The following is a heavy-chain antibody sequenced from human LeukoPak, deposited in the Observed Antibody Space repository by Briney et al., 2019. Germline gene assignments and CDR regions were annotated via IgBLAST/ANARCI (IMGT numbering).Heavy chain of an antibody. CDR2: ISGSGDST. D-gene: IGHD2-2*01. CDR1: GFTFGDYA. V-gene: IGHV3-23*01. J-gene: IGHJ5*02. CDR3: VKNVGLGYCSSTSCPIDP. Sequence: PGGSLRLSCTASGFTFGDYAMNWVRQAPGKGLEWVSGISGSGDSTNYADSVKGRFTISRDNSNNTLFLQMNSLRAEDTALYYCVKNVGLGYCSSTSCPIDPWGQGTRVTVSS.